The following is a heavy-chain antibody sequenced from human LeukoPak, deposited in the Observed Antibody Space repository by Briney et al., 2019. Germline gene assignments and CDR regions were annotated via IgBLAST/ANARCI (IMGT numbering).Heavy chain of an antibody. J-gene: IGHJ1*01. D-gene: IGHD2-2*01. CDR2: INPNRGGT. V-gene: IGHV1-2*02. Sequence: ASVKVSCKASGYTFTGYYIHWVRQAPGQGLEWMGWINPNRGGTNYAQKFQGRVTMTRDTSISTAYMELSRLRSDDTAVYYCARGRIVVPAAIGEYFQHWGQGTLVTVSS. CDR1: GYTFTGYY. CDR3: ARGRIVVPAAIGEYFQH.